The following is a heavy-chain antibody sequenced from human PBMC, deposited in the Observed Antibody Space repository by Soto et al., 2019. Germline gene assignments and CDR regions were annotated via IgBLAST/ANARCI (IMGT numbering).Heavy chain of an antibody. V-gene: IGHV1-18*01. D-gene: IGHD3-9*01. J-gene: IGHJ6*03. CDR3: ARELRYPHLGLRDYYYMDV. CDR2: ISAYNGNT. CDR1: GYTFTSYG. Sequence: GASVKVSCKASGYTFTSYGISWVRQAPGQGLEWMGWISAYNGNTNYAQKLQGRVTMTTDTSTSTAYMELRSLRSDDTAVYYCARELRYPHLGLRDYYYMDVWGNGTTVTVSS.